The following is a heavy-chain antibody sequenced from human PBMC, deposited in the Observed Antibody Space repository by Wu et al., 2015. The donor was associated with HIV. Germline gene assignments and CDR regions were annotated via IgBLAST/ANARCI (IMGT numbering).Heavy chain of an antibody. J-gene: IGHJ4*02. CDR3: ARDQGTYYYGSGSAGVIDY. V-gene: IGHV1-18*01. Sequence: QVQLVQSGAEVKKPGASVKVSCKASGYTFTSYGISWVRQAPGQGLEWMGWISAYNGNTNYAQKLQGRVTMTTDTSTSTAYMELRSLRSDDTAVYYCARDQGTYYYGSGSAGVIDYWGQGTLVTSPQ. CDR2: ISAYNGNT. CDR1: GYTFTSYG. D-gene: IGHD3-10*01.